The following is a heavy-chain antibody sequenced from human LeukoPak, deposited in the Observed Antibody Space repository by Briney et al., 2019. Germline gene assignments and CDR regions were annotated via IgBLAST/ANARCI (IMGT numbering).Heavy chain of an antibody. V-gene: IGHV1-69*13. J-gene: IGHJ2*01. CDR3: ARDFFSATVTTASGWYFDL. Sequence: SVKVSCKASGGTFSSYAISWVRQAPGQGLEWMGGIIPIFGTANYAQKFQGRVTITADESTSTAYMELSSLRSEDTAVYYCARDFFSATVTTASGWYFDLWGRGTLVTVSS. D-gene: IGHD4-17*01. CDR1: GGTFSSYA. CDR2: IIPIFGTA.